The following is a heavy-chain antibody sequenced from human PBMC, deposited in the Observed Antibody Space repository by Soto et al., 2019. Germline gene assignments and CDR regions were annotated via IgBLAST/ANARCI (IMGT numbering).Heavy chain of an antibody. CDR3: ARGEGDYALGYYYYYGMDV. D-gene: IGHD4-17*01. V-gene: IGHV4-30-4*01. CDR2: IYYSGST. CDR1: GGSISSGDYY. J-gene: IGHJ6*02. Sequence: QVQLQESGPGLVKPSQTLSLTCTVSGGSISSGDYYWSWIRQPPGKGLEWIGYIYYSGSTYYNPSLKSRVTISVDTSKTQFSLKLSSVTAADTAVYYCARGEGDYALGYYYYYGMDVWGQGTTVTVSS.